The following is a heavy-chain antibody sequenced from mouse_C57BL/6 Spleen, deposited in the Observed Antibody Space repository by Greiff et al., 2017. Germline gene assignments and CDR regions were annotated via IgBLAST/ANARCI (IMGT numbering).Heavy chain of an antibody. J-gene: IGHJ2*01. CDR2: IDPETGGT. V-gene: IGHV1-15*01. CDR1: GYTFTDYE. D-gene: IGHD1-1*01. Sequence: VQLQQSGAELVRPGASVTLSCKASGYTFTDYEMHWVKQTPVNGLEWIGAIDPETGGTAYNQKFKGKAILTADKSSSTAYMELRSLTSEDSAVYYCTRRLLLRYLDYWGQGTTLTVSS. CDR3: TRRLLLRYLDY.